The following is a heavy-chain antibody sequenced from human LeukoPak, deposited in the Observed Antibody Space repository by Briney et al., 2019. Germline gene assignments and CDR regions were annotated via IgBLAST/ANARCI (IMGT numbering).Heavy chain of an antibody. CDR1: GGSITSYY. CDR2: IHHSGDT. CDR3: VASGPPAPANWFDP. D-gene: IGHD6-13*01. Sequence: KPSQTLSLTCTVAGGSITSYYWSWIRQPPRNGLEWIGYIHHSGDTRYNPSLKSRVTMSIDTSKYQFSLKVNFVTAADTAVYYCVASGPPAPANWFDPWGQGTLVTVSS. V-gene: IGHV4-59*03. J-gene: IGHJ5*02.